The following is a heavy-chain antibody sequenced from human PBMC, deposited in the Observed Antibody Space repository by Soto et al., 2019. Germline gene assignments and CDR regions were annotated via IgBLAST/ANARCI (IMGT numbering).Heavy chain of an antibody. V-gene: IGHV4-39*01. CDR1: GGSINDFAYY. CDR2: IYHNENT. J-gene: IGHJ5*02. Sequence: SETLSLTCTVSGGSINDFAYYWGWIRQPPGKGLEWIGTIYHNENTYYNPSLKSRVTISVDTAKNQFSLNLRSVTAADTAIYFCARRERYYGSPGWFDPWGQGALVTVSS. D-gene: IGHD3-16*01. CDR3: ARRERYYGSPGWFDP.